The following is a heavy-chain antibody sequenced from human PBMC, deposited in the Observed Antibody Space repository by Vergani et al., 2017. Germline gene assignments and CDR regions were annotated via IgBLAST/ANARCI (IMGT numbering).Heavy chain of an antibody. D-gene: IGHD2-15*01. V-gene: IGHV3-33*01. Sequence: QVQLVESGGGVVQPGRSLRLSCAASGFTLSSYGMYWVRQAPGKGLEWVGAIWYDGSNKYYEDSVKGRFTISRDNSKNTLYLKMNSLRAEDTAVYYCARDSSVGAAYYFDYWGQGTLVTVSS. CDR2: IWYDGSNK. CDR3: ARDSSVGAAYYFDY. J-gene: IGHJ4*02. CDR1: GFTLSSYG.